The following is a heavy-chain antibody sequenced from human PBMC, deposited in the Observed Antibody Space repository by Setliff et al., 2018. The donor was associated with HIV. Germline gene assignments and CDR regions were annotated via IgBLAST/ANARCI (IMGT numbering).Heavy chain of an antibody. CDR3: AKGYTWSVVGALDV. Sequence: ASVKVSCKASGYIFTNQYITWVRQAPGQGLEWMGWISPHTGNTKYGEKFQARVTMTADTSTTAAYMELRSLTSDDTAMYYCAKGYTWSVVGALDVWGQGTRVTLS. CDR2: ISPHTGNT. CDR1: GYIFTNQY. V-gene: IGHV1-18*01. D-gene: IGHD1-1*01. J-gene: IGHJ3*01.